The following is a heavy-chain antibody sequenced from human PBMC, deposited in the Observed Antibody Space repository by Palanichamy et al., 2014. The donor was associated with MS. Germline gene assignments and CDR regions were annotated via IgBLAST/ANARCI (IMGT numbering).Heavy chain of an antibody. CDR2: T. D-gene: IGHD5-24*01. J-gene: IGHJ6*02. CDR3: ARHGMATTLGYYYYGMDV. V-gene: IGHV5-51*01. Sequence: TRYSPSFQGQVTISADKSISTAYLQWSSLKASDTAMYYCARHGMATTLGYYYYGMDVWGQGTTVTVSS.